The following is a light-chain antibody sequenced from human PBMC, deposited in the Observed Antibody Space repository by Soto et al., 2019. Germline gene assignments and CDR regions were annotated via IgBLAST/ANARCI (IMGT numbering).Light chain of an antibody. V-gene: IGLV1-40*01. J-gene: IGLJ2*01. Sequence: QSALTQPPSVSGAPGQRVTSSCTGSSSNIGAGYDVHWYQQLPGTAPKLLIYGTTDRPSGVPDRFSGSKSGTSASLAITGLQADDEADYYCQSYDTSLSVGIFGGGTKVTVL. CDR3: QSYDTSLSVGI. CDR1: SSNIGAGYD. CDR2: GTT.